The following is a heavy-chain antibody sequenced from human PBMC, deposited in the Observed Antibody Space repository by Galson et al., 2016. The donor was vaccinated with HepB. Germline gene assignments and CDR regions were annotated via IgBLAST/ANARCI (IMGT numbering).Heavy chain of an antibody. CDR2: IRNKANGYTT. CDR1: GFIFSDHY. V-gene: IGHV3-72*01. J-gene: IGHJ5*02. Sequence: SLRLSCAASGFIFSDHYMDWVRQAPGKGLEWVGRIRNKANGYTTQYATSVTGRFTISRDDSKNLLFLLMNSLTTEDTAVYYCARDNSLTSWGQGTLDTVSS. CDR3: ARDNSLTS. D-gene: IGHD1-14*01.